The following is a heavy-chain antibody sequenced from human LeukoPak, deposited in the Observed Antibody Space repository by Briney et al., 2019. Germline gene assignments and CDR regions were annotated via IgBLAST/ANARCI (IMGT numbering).Heavy chain of an antibody. Sequence: PSETLSLTCTVSGGSISSYYWSWIRQPPGKGLEWIGYIYYSGSTNYNPSLKSRVTISVDTSKNQFSLQLASVTTADTAVYYCARGPYSTFKSWFDPWGLGSLVTVSS. CDR2: IYYSGST. CDR1: GGSISSYY. D-gene: IGHD4-11*01. V-gene: IGHV4-59*01. CDR3: ARGPYSTFKSWFDP. J-gene: IGHJ5*02.